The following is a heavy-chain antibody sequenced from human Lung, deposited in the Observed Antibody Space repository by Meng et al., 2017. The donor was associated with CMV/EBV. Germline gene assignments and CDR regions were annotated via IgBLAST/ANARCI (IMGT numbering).Heavy chain of an antibody. V-gene: IGHV1-18*01. Sequence: ASVKVSCKASGYTFTSYGISWVRQAPGQGLEWMGWISAYNGNTNYAQKLQGRVTMTTDTSTSTAYMELRSLRSDDTAVYYCARGIVIAVAGTGVDYWGHGTXVTVSS. CDR3: ARGIVIAVAGTGVDY. CDR1: GYTFTSYG. J-gene: IGHJ4*01. CDR2: ISAYNGNT. D-gene: IGHD6-19*01.